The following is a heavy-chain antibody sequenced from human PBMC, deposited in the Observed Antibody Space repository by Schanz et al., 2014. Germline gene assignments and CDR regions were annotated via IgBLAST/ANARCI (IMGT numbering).Heavy chain of an antibody. CDR3: ASFYDPKYFFFYGVDA. Sequence: LVESGGGVVQTGRSLRLSCVASGFIFDSYAMHWVRQAPGKGLEWVAVISYDGSNKYYADSLKGRFTIARDNSKSTLYLEVDSLRGEDTAVYYCASFYDPKYFFFYGVDAWGQGTTVIVSS. D-gene: IGHD5-12*01. CDR1: GFIFDSYA. CDR2: ISYDGSNK. V-gene: IGHV3-30*04. J-gene: IGHJ6*02.